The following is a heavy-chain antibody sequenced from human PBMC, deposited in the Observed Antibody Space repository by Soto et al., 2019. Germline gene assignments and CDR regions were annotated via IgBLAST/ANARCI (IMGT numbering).Heavy chain of an antibody. Sequence: EVQLVESGGGLVKPGGSLRLSCAASGFTFSTYSMNWVRQAPGKGLEWVSSISISSSYIYYADSVKGRFTISRDNAKNSLYLQMNSLRAEDMAVYYCARYDSSGYYWPYYYYGMDVWGQGTTVTVSS. CDR2: ISISSSYI. V-gene: IGHV3-21*01. CDR3: ARYDSSGYYWPYYYYGMDV. J-gene: IGHJ6*02. CDR1: GFTFSTYS. D-gene: IGHD3-22*01.